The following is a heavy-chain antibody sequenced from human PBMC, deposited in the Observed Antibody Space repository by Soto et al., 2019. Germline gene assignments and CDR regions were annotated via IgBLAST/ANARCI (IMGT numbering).Heavy chain of an antibody. Sequence: PSETLSLTCTVSGGSISSGGYSWSWIRQPPGKGLEWIGYIYHSGSTYYNPSLKSRVTISVDRSKNQFSLKLSSVTAADTAVYYCASGSHVPHYWGQGTLVTVSS. J-gene: IGHJ4*02. CDR3: ASGSHVPHY. V-gene: IGHV4-30-2*01. CDR2: IYHSGST. D-gene: IGHD6-6*01. CDR1: GGSISSGGYS.